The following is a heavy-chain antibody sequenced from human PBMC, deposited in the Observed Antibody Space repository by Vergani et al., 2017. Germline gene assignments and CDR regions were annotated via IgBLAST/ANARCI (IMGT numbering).Heavy chain of an antibody. J-gene: IGHJ4*02. Sequence: QVQMVQSGAEVKTPGASVRVSCKASGYTFSSYGITWVRQAPGQGLEWVGWISGYNERTKYAQKFQGRVTTTTDPSTSTAYLELRSLTSDDTAVYFCARGGGXYVAVSGMGSFDYWGQGTLVSV. V-gene: IGHV1-18*04. CDR1: GYTFSSYG. D-gene: IGHD6-19*01. CDR2: ISGYNERT. CDR3: ARGGGXYVAVSGMGSFDY.